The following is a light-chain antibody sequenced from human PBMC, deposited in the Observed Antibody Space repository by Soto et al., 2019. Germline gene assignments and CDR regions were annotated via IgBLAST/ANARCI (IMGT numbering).Light chain of an antibody. J-gene: IGKJ5*01. CDR2: AAS. V-gene: IGKV1-8*01. CDR3: QQYSSYPIT. Sequence: SLMSPSPCSVSAGTWARVTITCLASQGISSFLAWYQQKPGKAPKLLIYAASTLQSGLPSRFSGSGSGTEFTLTISSLQSDDFATYYCQQYSSYPITFGQGTRLEIK. CDR1: QGISSF.